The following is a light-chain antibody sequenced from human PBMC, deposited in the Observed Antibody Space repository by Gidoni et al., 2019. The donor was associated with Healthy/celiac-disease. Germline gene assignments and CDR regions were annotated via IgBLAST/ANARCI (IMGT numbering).Light chain of an antibody. CDR3: SSYTSRSTLVVV. Sequence: QSALTQPASVSGSPGQSITISCTGTSSDVGGYNYVSWYQQHPGKAPKLMIYEVSNRPSGVSNRFSGLQAEEEADYYCSSYTSRSTLVVVFGGGTKLPVL. J-gene: IGLJ2*01. CDR2: EVS. V-gene: IGLV2-14*01. CDR1: SSDVGGYNY.